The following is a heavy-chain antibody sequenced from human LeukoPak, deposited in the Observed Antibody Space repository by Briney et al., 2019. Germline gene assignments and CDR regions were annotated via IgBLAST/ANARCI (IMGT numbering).Heavy chain of an antibody. J-gene: IGHJ4*02. CDR3: AKAPSRSSGWSIDY. CDR2: ISYDGSTK. V-gene: IGHV3-30-3*01. Sequence: PGRSLRLSCAASGFSFSRYAMHWVRQAPGKGLEWVAVISYDGSTKYDADSVKGRFTISRDNSKNTLYVQMNSLRGEDTAVYYCAKAPSRSSGWSIDYWGQGTLVTVSS. CDR1: GFSFSRYA. D-gene: IGHD6-19*01.